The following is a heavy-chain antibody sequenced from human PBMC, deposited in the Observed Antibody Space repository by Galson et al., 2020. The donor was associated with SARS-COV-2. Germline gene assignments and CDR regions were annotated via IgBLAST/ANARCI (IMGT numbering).Heavy chain of an antibody. CDR2: ISGGGRTT. D-gene: IGHD6-19*01. V-gene: IGHV3-23*01. CDR3: ARVATRMVVAALDS. Sequence: GESLKISCAASGFTFTDYAMTWVRQAPGKGLEWVSTISGGGRTTYYADSVKGRFTISRDNSMNTLYLQMISLRAADTALYYCARVATRMVVAALDSWGQGTLGTVSS. CDR1: GFTFTDYA. J-gene: IGHJ5*02.